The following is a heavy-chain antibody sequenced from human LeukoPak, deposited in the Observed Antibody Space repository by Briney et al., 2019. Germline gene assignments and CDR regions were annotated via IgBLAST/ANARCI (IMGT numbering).Heavy chain of an antibody. CDR2: ISGSGGST. D-gene: IGHD2-21*02. CDR1: GFTFSSYA. Sequence: GGSLRLSCAASGFTFSSYAMHWVRQAPGKGLEWVSAISGSGGSTYYADSVKGRFTISRDNSKNTLYLQMNSLRAEDTAVYYCAKDPYSCDWPCPFDYWGQGTLVTVSS. V-gene: IGHV3-23*01. CDR3: AKDPYSCDWPCPFDY. J-gene: IGHJ4*02.